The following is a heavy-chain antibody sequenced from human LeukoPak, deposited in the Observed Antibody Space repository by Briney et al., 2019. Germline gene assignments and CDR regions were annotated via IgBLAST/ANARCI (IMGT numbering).Heavy chain of an antibody. CDR3: AKRLYYYDSSGYYSLFDY. CDR1: GFTLSSYA. V-gene: IGHV3-23*01. D-gene: IGHD3-22*01. Sequence: GGSLRLSCAASGFTLSSYAMSWVRQVPGKGLEWVSAISGSGGSTYYADSVKGRFTISRDNSKNTLYLQMNSLRAEDTAVYYCAKRLYYYDSSGYYSLFDYWGQGTLVTVSS. CDR2: ISGSGGST. J-gene: IGHJ4*02.